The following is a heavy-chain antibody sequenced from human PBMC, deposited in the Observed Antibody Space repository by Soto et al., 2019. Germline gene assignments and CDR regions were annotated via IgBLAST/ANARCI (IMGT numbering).Heavy chain of an antibody. D-gene: IGHD6-19*01. CDR2: ISYDGSNK. Sequence: GGSLRLSCAASVFTFSSYGMHWVRQAPGKGLEWVAVISYDGSNKYYADSVKGRFTISRDNSKNTLYLQMNSLRAEDTAVYYCAKQHSGHSSGWLFDYWGQGTLVTVSS. V-gene: IGHV3-30*18. J-gene: IGHJ4*02. CDR1: VFTFSSYG. CDR3: AKQHSGHSSGWLFDY.